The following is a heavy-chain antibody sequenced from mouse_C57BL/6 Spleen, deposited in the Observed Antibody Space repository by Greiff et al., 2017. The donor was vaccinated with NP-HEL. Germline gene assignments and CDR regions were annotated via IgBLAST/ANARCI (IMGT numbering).Heavy chain of an antibody. CDR3: ARPGGSSSLYYFDY. CDR2: IDPSDSYT. Sequence: QVQLQQPGAELVKPGASVKLSCKASGYTFTSYWMQWVKQRPGQGLEWIGEIDPSDSYTNYNQKFKGKATLTVDTSSSTAYMQLSSLTSEDSAVYYCARPGGSSSLYYFDYWGQGTTLTVSS. J-gene: IGHJ2*01. CDR1: GYTFTSYW. D-gene: IGHD1-1*01. V-gene: IGHV1-50*01.